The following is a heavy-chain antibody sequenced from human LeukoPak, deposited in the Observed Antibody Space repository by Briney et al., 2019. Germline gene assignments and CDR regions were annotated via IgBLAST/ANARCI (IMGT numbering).Heavy chain of an antibody. V-gene: IGHV1-46*01. CDR2: INPSGGST. CDR1: GYTFTSYY. J-gene: IGHJ4*02. CDR3: ARGSASYDSSGYYSELYFDY. Sequence: ASVKVSCKASGYTFTSYYMHWVRQAPGQGLEWMGIINPSGGSTSYAQKFQGRVTMTRDTSTSTVYMELSSLRSEDTAVYYCARGSASYDSSGYYSELYFDYWGQGTLVTVSS. D-gene: IGHD3-22*01.